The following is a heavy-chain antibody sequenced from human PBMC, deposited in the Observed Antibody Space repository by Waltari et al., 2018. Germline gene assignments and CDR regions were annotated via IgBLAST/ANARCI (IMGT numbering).Heavy chain of an antibody. V-gene: IGHV4-59*11. D-gene: IGHD2-2*01. CDR3: ARGPAGRTPTHFDN. CDR1: GGPLSRPF. Sequence: QVQLQESGPGLVRPSETLSLTCTVSGGPLSRPFWRWIRQPPGKGPEWIGWIYYTGTTNNDPSLRSRLTLSVDTSKNQFSLRLTSVTAADTAVYYCARGPAGRTPTHFDNWGQGTLVTVAS. CDR2: IYYTGTT. J-gene: IGHJ4*02.